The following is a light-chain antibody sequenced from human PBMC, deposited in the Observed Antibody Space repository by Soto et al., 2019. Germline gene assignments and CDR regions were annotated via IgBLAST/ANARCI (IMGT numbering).Light chain of an antibody. CDR2: TTS. CDR1: QFISTY. Sequence: DIQVTHSPSSLSASVGDTVTITCRPSQFISTYLNWYQQKPGKAPNLLIYTTSSLHSGVPSRFSGSGSGTDFTLTISSLQPEDFATYYCQQSYSTPITFGQGTRLEIK. CDR3: QQSYSTPIT. J-gene: IGKJ5*01. V-gene: IGKV1-39*01.